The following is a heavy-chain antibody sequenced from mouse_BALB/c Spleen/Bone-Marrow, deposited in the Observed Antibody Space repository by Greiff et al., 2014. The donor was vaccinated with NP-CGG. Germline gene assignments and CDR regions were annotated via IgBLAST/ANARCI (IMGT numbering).Heavy chain of an antibody. D-gene: IGHD1-1*01. V-gene: IGHV1-14*01. Sequence: EVQLQQSGPELVEPGASVKMSCKASGYTFTSYVMHWVKQKPGQGLEWIGYINPYNDGTKYNEKFKGKATLTSDKSSSTAYMELSSLTSEDSAVYYCARWGIIYYYGSSPYAMDYWGQGTSVTVSS. J-gene: IGHJ4*01. CDR3: ARWGIIYYYGSSPYAMDY. CDR1: GYTFTSYV. CDR2: INPYNDGT.